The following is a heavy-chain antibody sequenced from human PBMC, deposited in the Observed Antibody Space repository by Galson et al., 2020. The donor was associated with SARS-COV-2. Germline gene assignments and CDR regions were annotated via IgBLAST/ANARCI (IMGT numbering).Heavy chain of an antibody. Sequence: GGSLRLSCAASGFTFSSYSMNWVRQAPGKGLEWVSSISSSSSYIYYADSVKGRFTISRDNAKNSLYLQMNSLRAEDTAVYYCAREVVIMEVLLGAFDIWGQGTMVTVSS. J-gene: IGHJ3*02. V-gene: IGHV3-21*01. D-gene: IGHD3-10*01. CDR2: ISSSSSYI. CDR3: AREVVIMEVLLGAFDI. CDR1: GFTFSSYS.